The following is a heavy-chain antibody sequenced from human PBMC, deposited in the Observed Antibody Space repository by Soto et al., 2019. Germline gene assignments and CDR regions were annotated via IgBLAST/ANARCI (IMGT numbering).Heavy chain of an antibody. CDR2: VNPDNGGT. Sequence: VSLKLSCKASGYTFTGNYIHWVRQTPGQGLEWMGWVNPDNGGTTSAQKFQGRVTMTRDTSVTTAYMELSRLTSDDTAVYYCARDPRPPSGWLGFWEYGMDVWGQGTTVTVSS. V-gene: IGHV1-2*02. CDR3: ARDPRPPSGWLGFWEYGMDV. CDR1: GYTFTGNY. J-gene: IGHJ6*02. D-gene: IGHD3-3*01.